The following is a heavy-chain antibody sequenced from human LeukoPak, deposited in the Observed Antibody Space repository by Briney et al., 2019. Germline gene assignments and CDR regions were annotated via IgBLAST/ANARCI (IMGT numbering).Heavy chain of an antibody. Sequence: GRSLRLSCAASGFIFSSYDMYWVRQAPGKGLEWVAVISYDGSNKYYGDSVKGRFTISRDNSKNTLYLQMNSLRAEDTAVYYCAKARPAIAARVGYYYYGMDVWGQGTTVTVSS. J-gene: IGHJ6*02. CDR2: ISYDGSNK. CDR1: GFIFSSYD. D-gene: IGHD6-6*01. V-gene: IGHV3-30*18. CDR3: AKARPAIAARVGYYYYGMDV.